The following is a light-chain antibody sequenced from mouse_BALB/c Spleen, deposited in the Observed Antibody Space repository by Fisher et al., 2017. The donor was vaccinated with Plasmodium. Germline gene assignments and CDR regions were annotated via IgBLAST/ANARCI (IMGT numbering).Light chain of an antibody. CDR3: FQSTHPPLT. CDR1: QSLVHSYGDTY. V-gene: IGKV1-110*01. CDR2: KVS. J-gene: IGKJ5*01. Sequence: VLTQTPLSLPVSLGDQASISCRSSQSLVHSYGDTYLHWYLQKPGRSPKLLIYKVSTRFSGVPDRFSGSGSGTYFTLKISRVEAEDLGVYFCFQSTHPPLTFGAGTRLELK.